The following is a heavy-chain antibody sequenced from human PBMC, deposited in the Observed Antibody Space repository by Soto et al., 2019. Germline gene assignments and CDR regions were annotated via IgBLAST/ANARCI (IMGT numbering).Heavy chain of an antibody. CDR2: INSDGSTI. CDR3: TTITT. CDR1: RFTFSTYS. Sequence: GGSLRPSCTASRFTFSTYSMYWDRRAPGKGLVWVSRINSDGSTISYADSVKDRFTISRDNAKNTLYLQMNCLRAEDTAVYYCTTITTWGQGTLVTVSS. V-gene: IGHV3-74*01. D-gene: IGHD4-4*01. J-gene: IGHJ4*02.